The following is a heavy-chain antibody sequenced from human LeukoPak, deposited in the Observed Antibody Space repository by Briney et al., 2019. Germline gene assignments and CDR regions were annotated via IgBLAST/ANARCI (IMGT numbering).Heavy chain of an antibody. CDR2: IYYSGST. CDR1: GGSISSGDYY. D-gene: IGHD3-22*01. CDR3: ARDHDGYDSSGFFDS. J-gene: IGHJ4*02. V-gene: IGHV4-30-4*01. Sequence: SETLSLTCTVSGGSISSGDYYWSWIRQSPGKGLEWIGYIYYSGSTYYNPSLKSRVTMSVDTSKNQLSLKLSSVTAADTAVYYCARDHDGYDSSGFFDSWGQGTLVTVSS.